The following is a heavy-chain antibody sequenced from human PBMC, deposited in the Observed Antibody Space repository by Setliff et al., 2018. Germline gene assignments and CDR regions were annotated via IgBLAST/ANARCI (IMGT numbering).Heavy chain of an antibody. D-gene: IGHD2-15*01. CDR2: IYHTGST. CDR3: ARGFCGGSGCYSVEYFQP. CDR1: GGSISSGGSF. Sequence: KPSETLSLTCTVSGGSISSGGSFWSWIRHHPGKGLEWIGYIYHTGSTYYKVSLKSRVTMSVDASKNQFSLELRSLTAADTAVYYCARGFCGGSGCYSVEYFQPWGQGTLVTVSS. J-gene: IGHJ1*01. V-gene: IGHV4-31*03.